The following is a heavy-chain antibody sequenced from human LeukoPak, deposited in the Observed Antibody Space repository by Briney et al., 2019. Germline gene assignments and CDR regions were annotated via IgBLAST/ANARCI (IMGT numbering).Heavy chain of an antibody. CDR2: ISAYNGNT. D-gene: IGHD6-19*01. CDR1: GYTFTSYG. Sequence: GASVKVSCKASGYTFTSYGISWVRQAPGQGLEWMGWISAYNGNTNYAQKPQGRVTMTTDTSTSTAYMELRSLRSDDTAVYYCARGIAVAGTPYYYYYYMDVWGKGTTVTVSS. CDR3: ARGIAVAGTPYYYYYYMDV. V-gene: IGHV1-18*01. J-gene: IGHJ6*03.